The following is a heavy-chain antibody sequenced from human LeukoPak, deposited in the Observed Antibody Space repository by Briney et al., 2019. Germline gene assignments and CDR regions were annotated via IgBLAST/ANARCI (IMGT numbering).Heavy chain of an antibody. V-gene: IGHV4-61*02. Sequence: SETLSLTCTVSGGSISSGSYYWSWLRQPAGKGLEWIGRIYTSGSTNYNPSLKSRVTISVDTSKNQFSLKLSSVTAADTAVYYCARGGPGYYASGTLGYFDYWGQGTLVTVSS. CDR1: GGSISSGSYY. J-gene: IGHJ4*02. D-gene: IGHD3-10*01. CDR2: IYTSGST. CDR3: ARGGPGYYASGTLGYFDY.